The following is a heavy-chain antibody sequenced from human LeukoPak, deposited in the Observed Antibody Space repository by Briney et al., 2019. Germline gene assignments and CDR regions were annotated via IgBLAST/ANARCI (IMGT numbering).Heavy chain of an antibody. CDR3: ARDSNDYGGNSGYFDY. V-gene: IGHV1-2*02. CDR1: GYTFTSYG. J-gene: IGHJ4*02. Sequence: SVKVSCKASGYTFTSYGISWVRQAPGQGLEWMGWINPNSGGTNYAQKFQGRVTMTRDTSISTAYMELSRLRSDDTAVYYCARDSNDYGGNSGYFDYWGQGTLVTVSS. D-gene: IGHD4-23*01. CDR2: INPNSGGT.